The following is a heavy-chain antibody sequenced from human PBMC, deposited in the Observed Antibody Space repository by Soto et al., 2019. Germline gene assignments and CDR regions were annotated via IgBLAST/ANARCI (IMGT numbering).Heavy chain of an antibody. D-gene: IGHD6-19*01. J-gene: IGHJ5*02. V-gene: IGHV2-5*02. CDR2: IYWDDDK. Sequence: PTLGNPTQTLTLTCTSSGFSLNTSGEGVGWIRQPPGKALEWLALIYWDDDKRYSPSLKSRLTITKDTSKNQVVLTMTNMDPVDTATYYCAPTGDSSGSWVWFDPWGQGTLVTVSS. CDR1: GFSLNTSGEG. CDR3: APTGDSSGSWVWFDP.